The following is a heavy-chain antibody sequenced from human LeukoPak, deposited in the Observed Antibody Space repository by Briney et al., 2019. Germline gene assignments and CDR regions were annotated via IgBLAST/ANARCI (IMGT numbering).Heavy chain of an antibody. Sequence: PGGSLRLSCAVSGFTFSSYDMHWVRQASGKGLEWVAVIWYDGSNKYYADSVKGRFTISRDNSKNTLYLQMNSLRAEDTAVYYCATTYSAYCSSTSCYGRFDYWGQGTLVTVSS. J-gene: IGHJ4*02. CDR1: GFTFSSYD. CDR2: IWYDGSNK. D-gene: IGHD2-2*01. CDR3: ATTYSAYCSSTSCYGRFDY. V-gene: IGHV3-33*01.